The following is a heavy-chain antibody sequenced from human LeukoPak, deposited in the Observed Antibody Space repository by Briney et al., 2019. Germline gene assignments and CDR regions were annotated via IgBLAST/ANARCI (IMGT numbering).Heavy chain of an antibody. J-gene: IGHJ4*02. D-gene: IGHD1-26*01. Sequence: ASVKVSCKASGYTFTGYYMHWVRQAPGQGLEWMGGIIPIFGTANYAQKFQGRVTITADESTSTAYMELSSLRSEDTAVYYCARGSGSYYRGTTFDYWGQGTLVTVSS. CDR1: GYTFTGYY. CDR3: ARGSGSYYRGTTFDY. CDR2: IIPIFGTA. V-gene: IGHV1-69*13.